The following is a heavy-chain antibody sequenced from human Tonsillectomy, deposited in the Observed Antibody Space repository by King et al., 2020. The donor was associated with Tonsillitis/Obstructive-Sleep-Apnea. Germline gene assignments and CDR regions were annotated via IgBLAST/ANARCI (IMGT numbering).Heavy chain of an antibody. CDR3: ARRPRDSSGYYFDY. Sequence: VQLQESGPGLVKPSETLSLTCTVSGGSISSYYWSWIRQPPGKGLEWIGYIYYSGSTNYNPSLKSRVTISVDTSKNRFSLKLSSVTAADTAVYYCARRPRDSSGYYFDYWCQGTLVTVSS. V-gene: IGHV4-59*08. CDR1: GGSISSYY. CDR2: IYYSGST. D-gene: IGHD3-22*01. J-gene: IGHJ4*02.